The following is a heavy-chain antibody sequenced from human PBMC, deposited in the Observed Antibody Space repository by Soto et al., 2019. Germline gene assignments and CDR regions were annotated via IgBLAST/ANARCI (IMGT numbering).Heavy chain of an antibody. CDR2: ISGYNGNT. CDR1: GYIFSRYG. V-gene: IGHV1-18*01. Sequence: QVQLVQSGPEVRKPGASVKVSCKASGYIFSRYGISWVRQAPGQGLEWMGWISGYNGNTKFGERVQGRVNVTTDTSTSTDYMELRSLRSDDTAVYYCARESAAARSYYGLDFCGQGTTVIVSS. CDR3: ARESAAARSYYGLDF. J-gene: IGHJ6*02. D-gene: IGHD2-2*01.